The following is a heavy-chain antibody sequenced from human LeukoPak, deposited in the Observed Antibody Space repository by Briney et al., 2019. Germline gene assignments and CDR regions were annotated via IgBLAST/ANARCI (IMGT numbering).Heavy chain of an antibody. V-gene: IGHV1-69-2*01. J-gene: IGHJ5*02. D-gene: IGHD6-13*01. CDR3: ATGCIAAAGTGNWFDP. CDR1: GYTFTDYY. CDR2: VDPEDGET. Sequence: ASVKVSCKVSGYTFTDYYMHWVQQAPGKGLEWMGLVDPEDGETIYAEKFQGRVTITADTSTDTAYMELSSLRSEDTAVYYCATGCIAAAGTGNWFDPWGQGTLVTVSS.